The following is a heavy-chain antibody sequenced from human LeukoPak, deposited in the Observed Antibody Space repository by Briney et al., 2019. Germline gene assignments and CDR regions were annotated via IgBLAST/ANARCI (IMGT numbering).Heavy chain of an antibody. J-gene: IGHJ6*02. CDR2: IYYSGST. CDR3: ARAYGSGSYRPYYYYGMDV. D-gene: IGHD3-10*01. V-gene: IGHV4-59*01. Sequence: SETLSLACTVSGGSISSYYWSWIRQPPGKGLEWIGYIYYSGSTNYNPSLKSRVTISVDTSKNQFSLKLSSVTAADTAVYYCARAYGSGSYRPYYYYGMDVWGQGTTVTVSS. CDR1: GGSISSYY.